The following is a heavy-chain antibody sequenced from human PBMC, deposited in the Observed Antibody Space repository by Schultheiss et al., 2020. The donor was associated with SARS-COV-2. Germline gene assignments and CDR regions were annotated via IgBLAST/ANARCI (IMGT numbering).Heavy chain of an antibody. V-gene: IGHV4-31*03. CDR2: IYYSGST. J-gene: IGHJ5*02. CDR1: GGSISSGGYY. D-gene: IGHD6-13*01. Sequence: SETLSLTCTVSGGSISSGGYYWSWIRQHPGKGLEWIGYIYYSGSTYYNPSLKSRVTISVDTSKNQFSLKLSSVTAADTAVYYCARESRIAAAGIGWFDPWGQGTLVTVSS. CDR3: ARESRIAAAGIGWFDP.